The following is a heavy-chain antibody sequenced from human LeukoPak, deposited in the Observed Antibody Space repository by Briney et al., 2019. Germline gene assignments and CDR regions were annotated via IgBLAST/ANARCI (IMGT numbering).Heavy chain of an antibody. J-gene: IGHJ5*02. CDR1: GFTFSSHW. V-gene: IGHV3-74*03. CDR2: INYDGSST. D-gene: IGHD1-1*01. CDR3: AIGGTASFDP. Sequence: GGSLRLSCAASGFTFSSHWMHWVRHAPGKGLVWVSRINYDGSSTTYADSVKGRFTISRDNAKNTLYLQMNSLRAEDTAVYYCAIGGTASFDPWGQGTLVTVSS.